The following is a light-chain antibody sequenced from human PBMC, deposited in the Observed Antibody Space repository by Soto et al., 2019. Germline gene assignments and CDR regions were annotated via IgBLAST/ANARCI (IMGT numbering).Light chain of an antibody. CDR2: AAS. J-gene: IGKJ2*01. Sequence: DIQMTQSPSSLSASVGDRVTITCRASQNIGVYLNWYQQKLGKAPKLLIYAASSLQSGVPSRFSGSGSGTEFTLTIGSLEAEEYAGYYWQPYGTSPLYPIGQ. V-gene: IGKV1-39*02. CDR3: QPYGTSPLYP. CDR1: QNIGVY.